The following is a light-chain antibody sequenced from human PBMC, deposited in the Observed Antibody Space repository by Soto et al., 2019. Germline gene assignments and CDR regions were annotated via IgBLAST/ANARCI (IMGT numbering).Light chain of an antibody. J-gene: IGKJ2*01. Sequence: DIQLTQSPSFLSASVGDRVTITCRASQGISSYLAWYQQKPGKAPKLLIYAASTLQGGVPSRFSGSGSGAEFTLTITSLQPEDFATYYCQQVNSYPRTFGQGTKLEIK. V-gene: IGKV1-9*01. CDR3: QQVNSYPRT. CDR2: AAS. CDR1: QGISSY.